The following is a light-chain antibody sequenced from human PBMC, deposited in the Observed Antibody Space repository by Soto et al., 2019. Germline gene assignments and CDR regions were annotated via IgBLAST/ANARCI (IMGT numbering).Light chain of an antibody. V-gene: IGKV4-1*01. CDR2: WAS. J-gene: IGKJ2*01. CDR3: QQYYSTPQT. CDR1: QSVLYSSNNKNY. Sequence: DIVMTQSPDSLAVSLGERATINCKSSQSVLYSSNNKNYLAWYQQNPGQPPKLLIYWASTRESGVPDRFSGSGSGTDFTLTISSRQAEDVAVYYCQQYYSTPQTFGQGTKLELK.